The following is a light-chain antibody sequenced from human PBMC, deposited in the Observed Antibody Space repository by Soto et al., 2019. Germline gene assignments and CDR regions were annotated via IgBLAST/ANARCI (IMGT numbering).Light chain of an antibody. CDR1: QSVSSSY. V-gene: IGKV3-20*01. Sequence: EIMLTQSPGTLSLSPGERATLSCRASQSVSSSYLAWYQQKPGQAPRLLIYGASSRATGIPDRFSGSGSGTDFTLTISRLEPEDFAVYYCQQYGSSLITFGQGTRREIK. CDR3: QQYGSSLIT. CDR2: GAS. J-gene: IGKJ5*01.